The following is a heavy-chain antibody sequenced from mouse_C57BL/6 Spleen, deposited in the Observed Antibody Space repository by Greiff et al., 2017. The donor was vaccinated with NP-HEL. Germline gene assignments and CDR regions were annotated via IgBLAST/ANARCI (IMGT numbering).Heavy chain of an antibody. CDR3: ARWGDVGDFDD. CDR1: GYTFTSYW. J-gene: IGHJ2*01. Sequence: QVQLKQPGAELVRPGSSVKLSCKASGYTFTSYWMHWVKQRPIQGLEWIGNIDPSDSETHYNQKFKDKATLTVDKSSSTAYMQLSSLTSEDSAVYYCARWGDVGDFDDWGQGTTLTVSS. CDR2: IDPSDSET. V-gene: IGHV1-52*01. D-gene: IGHD3-3*01.